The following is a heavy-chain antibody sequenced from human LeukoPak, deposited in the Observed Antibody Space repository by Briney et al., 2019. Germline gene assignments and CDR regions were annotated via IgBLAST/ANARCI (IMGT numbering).Heavy chain of an antibody. CDR2: INPNSGGT. CDR3: AQQWLVRDGMDV. V-gene: IGHV1-2*02. Sequence: ASEKVSCKASGYTFTGYYMHWVRQAPGQGLEWMGWINPNSGGTNYAQKFQGRVTMTRDTSISTAYMELSRLRSDDTAVYYCAQQWLVRDGMDVWGQGTTVTVSS. D-gene: IGHD6-19*01. CDR1: GYTFTGYY. J-gene: IGHJ6*02.